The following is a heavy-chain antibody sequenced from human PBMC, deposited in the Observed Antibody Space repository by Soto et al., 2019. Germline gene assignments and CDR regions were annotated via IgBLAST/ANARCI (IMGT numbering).Heavy chain of an antibody. J-gene: IGHJ4*01. D-gene: IGHD2-21*01. CDR1: GGSISSSSYY. CDR2: IYYSGST. Sequence: SETLSLTCTVSGGSISSSSYYWGWIRQPPGKGLEWIGSIYYSGSTYYNPSLKSRVTISVDTSKNQFSLKLSSVTAADTAVYYFARHMAYWESPFAYWGHGTRVTVSS. V-gene: IGHV4-39*01. CDR3: ARHMAYWESPFAY.